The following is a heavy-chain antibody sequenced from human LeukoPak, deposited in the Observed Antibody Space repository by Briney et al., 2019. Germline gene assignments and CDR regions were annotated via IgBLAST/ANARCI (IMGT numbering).Heavy chain of an antibody. CDR3: AAYSYGYMDAFDI. CDR1: GGSISSYY. J-gene: IGHJ3*02. V-gene: IGHV4-59*01. CDR2: IYYSGST. D-gene: IGHD5-18*01. Sequence: SETLSLTCTVSGGSISSYYWSWIRQPPGKGLEWIGYIYYSGSTNYNPSLKSRVTISVDTSKNQFSLKLSSVTAADTAVYYCAAYSYGYMDAFDIWGQGTMVTVSS.